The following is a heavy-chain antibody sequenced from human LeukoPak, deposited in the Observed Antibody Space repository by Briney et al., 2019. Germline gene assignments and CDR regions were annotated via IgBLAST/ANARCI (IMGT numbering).Heavy chain of an antibody. V-gene: IGHV1-46*01. D-gene: IGHD6-6*01. J-gene: IGHJ4*02. CDR2: INPTGGST. CDR1: GYTFPSCF. Sequence: ASVKVSCKASGYTFPSCFMHWVRQAPGQGLEWMGIINPTGGSTTYAQKFQGRVTMTRDTSTSTVYMELSGLRSDDTAVYYCARTAARRFDYWGQGTLVTVSS. CDR3: ARTAARRFDY.